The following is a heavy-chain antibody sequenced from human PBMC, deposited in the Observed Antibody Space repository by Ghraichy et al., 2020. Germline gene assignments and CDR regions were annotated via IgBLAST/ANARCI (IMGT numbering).Heavy chain of an antibody. Sequence: GSLRLSCAASGFTFSSYEMNWVRQAPGKGLEWVSYISSSGSTIYYADSVKGRFTISRDNAKNSLYLQMNSLRAEDTAVYYCARDRGYYYGMDVWGQGTTVTVSS. CDR2: ISSSGSTI. CDR3: ARDRGYYYGMDV. V-gene: IGHV3-48*03. CDR1: GFTFSSYE. J-gene: IGHJ6*02.